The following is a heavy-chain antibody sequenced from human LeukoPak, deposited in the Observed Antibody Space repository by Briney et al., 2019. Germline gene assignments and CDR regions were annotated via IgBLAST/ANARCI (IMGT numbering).Heavy chain of an antibody. CDR1: GFTFSNAW. Sequence: GGSLRLSCAASGFTFSNAWMSWVRQAPGKGLEWVGRIKSKTDGGTTDYAAPVKGRFTISRDDSKSTLYLQMNSLKTEDTAVYYCTTGGVLAYCGGDCYSNYWGQGTLVTVSS. CDR3: TTGGVLAYCGGDCYSNY. D-gene: IGHD2-21*02. J-gene: IGHJ4*02. CDR2: IKSKTDGGTT. V-gene: IGHV3-15*01.